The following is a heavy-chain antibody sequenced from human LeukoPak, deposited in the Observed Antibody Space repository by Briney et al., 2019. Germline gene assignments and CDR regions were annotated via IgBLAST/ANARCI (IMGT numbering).Heavy chain of an antibody. Sequence: GGSLRLSCAASGFTFDDFGMSWVRQVPGKGLEWVSGINWNVGRTGYADSVKGRFTISRDNAKKSLYLQMNSLRAEDTALYYCARKWLSNAFDIWGQGTMVTVSS. CDR2: INWNVGRT. J-gene: IGHJ3*02. D-gene: IGHD5-12*01. CDR3: ARKWLSNAFDI. V-gene: IGHV3-20*04. CDR1: GFTFDDFG.